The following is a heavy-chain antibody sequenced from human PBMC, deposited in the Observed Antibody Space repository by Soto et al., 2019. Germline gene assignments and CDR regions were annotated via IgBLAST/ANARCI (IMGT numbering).Heavy chain of an antibody. J-gene: IGHJ5*02. V-gene: IGHV4-59*01. D-gene: IGHD3-22*01. CDR3: ATLYESRGYYHKGWFGP. CDR2: ISYSGST. CDR1: GASINTYY. Sequence: QVQLQESGPGLVKPSETLSLTCTVSGASINTYYWSWIRQPPGKGLEWIGYISYSGSTNYNPSLKSRVTLSADTSNTQFSLKLSSVTAADTAVYYCATLYESRGYYHKGWFGPWGQGILVTVSS.